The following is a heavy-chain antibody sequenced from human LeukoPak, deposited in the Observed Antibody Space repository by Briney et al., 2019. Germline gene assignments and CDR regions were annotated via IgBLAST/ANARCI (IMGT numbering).Heavy chain of an antibody. V-gene: IGHV3-48*01. D-gene: IGHD5-24*01. CDR2: ISSSSSTI. J-gene: IGHJ4*02. CDR1: GFIFPNAF. Sequence: TGGSLRLSCAASGFIFPNAFMNWVRQAPGKGLEWVSYISSSSSTIYYADSVKGRFTISRDNAKNSLYLQMNSLRAEDTAVYYCAKDKPVEIATPDYWGQGTLVTVSS. CDR3: AKDKPVEIATPDY.